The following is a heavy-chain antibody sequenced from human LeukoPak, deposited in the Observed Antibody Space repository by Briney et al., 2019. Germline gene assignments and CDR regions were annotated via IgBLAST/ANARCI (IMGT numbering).Heavy chain of an antibody. CDR2: ISTSGGST. Sequence: GGSLRLSCAASGFTFSSYAMSWVRQAPGKGLEWVSAISTSGGSTYYADSVKGRFTISRDNSKNTLYLQMNSLRAEDTAVYYCAKGDGSGSYSYGMDVWGQGTTVTVSS. V-gene: IGHV3-23*01. CDR3: AKGDGSGSYSYGMDV. J-gene: IGHJ6*02. CDR1: GFTFSSYA. D-gene: IGHD3-10*01.